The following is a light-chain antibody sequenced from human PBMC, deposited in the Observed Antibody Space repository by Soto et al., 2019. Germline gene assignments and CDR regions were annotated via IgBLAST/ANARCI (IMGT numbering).Light chain of an antibody. CDR1: QGISTY. CDR2: AAS. CDR3: QQTYSTSPVT. Sequence: DIQMTQSPSSLSASVGDRVTITFRASQGISTYLNWYQQKPGKAPNLLIYAASSLQSGVPSRFSGSGSGTDFTLTISSLQPEDFATYYCQQTYSTSPVTFGQGTRLEIK. J-gene: IGKJ5*01. V-gene: IGKV1-39*01.